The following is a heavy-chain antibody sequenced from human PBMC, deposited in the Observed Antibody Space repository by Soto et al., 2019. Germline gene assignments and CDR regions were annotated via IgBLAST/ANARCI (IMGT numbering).Heavy chain of an antibody. V-gene: IGHV4-61*08. Sequence: SETLSLTCTVSGGSVSSGDFYCSCIRQPPGKGLEWIGNIYYSGSTNYNTSLKSRATIAVDTSKNQFSLKVSSVTAADTAVYYCARIPVDTEMIYWFDPWGQGTLVTVSS. J-gene: IGHJ5*02. CDR1: GGSVSSGDFY. CDR3: ARIPVDTEMIYWFDP. CDR2: IYYSGST. D-gene: IGHD5-18*01.